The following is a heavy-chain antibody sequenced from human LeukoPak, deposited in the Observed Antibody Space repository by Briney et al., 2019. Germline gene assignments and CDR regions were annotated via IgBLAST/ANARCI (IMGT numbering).Heavy chain of an antibody. CDR2: IHTSGST. CDR1: GDSISRASYY. Sequence: PSQTLSLTCTVSGDSISRASYYWTWIRQTAGKGLEWIGRIHTSGSTNYNPSLKSRVSISIDTANNQFSLRLSSVTAADTAVYYCARVYYYALRSSYMWFDRWGQGTLVTVSS. CDR3: ARVYYYALRSSYMWFDR. D-gene: IGHD3-10*01. J-gene: IGHJ5*01. V-gene: IGHV4-61*02.